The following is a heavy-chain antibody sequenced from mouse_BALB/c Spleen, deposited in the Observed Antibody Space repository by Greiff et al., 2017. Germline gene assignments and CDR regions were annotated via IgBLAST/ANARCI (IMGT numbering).Heavy chain of an antibody. CDR2: INSNGGST. CDR3: ARQSSSYAMDY. J-gene: IGHJ4*01. D-gene: IGHD1-1*01. CDR1: GFTFSSYY. V-gene: IGHV5-6-2*01. Sequence: EVKVEESGGGLVKLGGSLKLSCAASGFTFSSYYMSWVRQTPEKRLELVAAINSNGGSTYYPDTVKGRFTISRDNAKNTLYLQMSSLKSEDTALYYCARQSSSYAMDYWGQGTSVTVSS.